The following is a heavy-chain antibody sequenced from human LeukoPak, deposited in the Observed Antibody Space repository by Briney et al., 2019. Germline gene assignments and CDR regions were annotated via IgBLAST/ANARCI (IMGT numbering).Heavy chain of an antibody. CDR2: IYYSGST. D-gene: IGHD2-21*02. CDR1: GVSISNSSYY. Sequence: SETLSLTCTVSGVSISNSSYYWGWIRQPPGKGLEWIGSIYYSGSTFYNPSLKGRLTISVETSKNDFSLKLTSVTAADTAVYYCAGYGGDWNFGFDSWGQGTLVSVSP. J-gene: IGHJ4*02. V-gene: IGHV4-39*02. CDR3: AGYGGDWNFGFDS.